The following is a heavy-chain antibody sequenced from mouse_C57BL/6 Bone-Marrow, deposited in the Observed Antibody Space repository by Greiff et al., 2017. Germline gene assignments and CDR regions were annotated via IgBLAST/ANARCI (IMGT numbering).Heavy chain of an antibody. CDR3: ARGGNYGGYHFDY. D-gene: IGHD2-1*01. CDR1: GYTFTTYP. CDR2: FHPYNDDT. V-gene: IGHV1-47*01. Sequence: VKLVESGAELVKPGASVKMSCKASGYTFTTYPIEWMKQNHGKSLEWIGNFHPYNDDTKYNEKFKGKATLTVEKSSSTVYLELSRLTSDDSAVYYCARGGNYGGYHFDYWGQGTTLTVSS. J-gene: IGHJ2*01.